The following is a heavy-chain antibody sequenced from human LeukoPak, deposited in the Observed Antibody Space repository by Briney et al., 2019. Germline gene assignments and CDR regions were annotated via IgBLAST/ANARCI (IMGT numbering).Heavy chain of an antibody. J-gene: IGHJ4*02. CDR1: GFTFSSYE. D-gene: IGHD6-13*01. Sequence: PSSSLRLSCAASGFTFSSYEMNWVRQAPEKGLEWIAYITSSGSYMYAESVKGRFTISRDNSKNSLYLQMNSLRAEDTAVYYCARHNAWYDYWGQGTLVTVSS. CDR2: ITSSGSYM. CDR3: ARHNAWYDY. V-gene: IGHV3-48*03.